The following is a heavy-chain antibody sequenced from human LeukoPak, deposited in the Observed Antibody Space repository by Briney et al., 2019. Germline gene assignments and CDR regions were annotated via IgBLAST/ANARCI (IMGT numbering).Heavy chain of an antibody. J-gene: IGHJ6*03. V-gene: IGHV1-69*05. CDR2: IIPIFGTA. D-gene: IGHD2-2*01. Sequence: SVKVSCKASGGTFSSYAISWVRQAPGQGLEWMGGIIPIFGTANYAQKFQGRVTITTDESTSTAYMELSSLRSEDTAVYYCAGVACSSTSCYYYYYMDVWGKGTTVTVSS. CDR3: AGVACSSTSCYYYYYMDV. CDR1: GGTFSSYA.